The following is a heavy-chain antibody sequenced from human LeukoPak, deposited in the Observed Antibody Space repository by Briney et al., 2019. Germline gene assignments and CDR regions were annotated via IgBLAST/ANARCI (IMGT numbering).Heavy chain of an antibody. Sequence: PGGSLRLSCAASGFTVSSNYMSWVRQAPGKGLEWVSVIYSGGSTYYADSVKGRLTISRDNSKNTLYLQMNSLRAEDTAIYFCATKTSGTYGYFEYWGQGTLVTVSS. CDR2: IYSGGST. CDR3: ATKTSGTYGYFEY. CDR1: GFTVSSNY. D-gene: IGHD1-26*01. V-gene: IGHV3-53*01. J-gene: IGHJ4*02.